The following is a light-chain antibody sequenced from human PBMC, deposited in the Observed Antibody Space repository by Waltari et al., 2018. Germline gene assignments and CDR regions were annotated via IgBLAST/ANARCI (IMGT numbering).Light chain of an antibody. V-gene: IGKV3-15*01. J-gene: IGKJ1*01. CDR2: GAS. CDR3: QQYNNWPRT. CDR1: QSVSSD. Sequence: EIVMTQSPATLYVSPGERATLSCRPSQSVSSDLAWYQQKPGQAPRPVIYGASTRATGIPARFSGSGSGTEFTLTISSLQSEDFAVYYCQQYNNWPRTFGQGTKVEIK.